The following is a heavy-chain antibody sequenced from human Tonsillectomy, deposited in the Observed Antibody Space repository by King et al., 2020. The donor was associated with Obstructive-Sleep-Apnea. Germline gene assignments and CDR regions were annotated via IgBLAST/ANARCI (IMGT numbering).Heavy chain of an antibody. CDR1: GGSISSYY. V-gene: IGHV4-59*01. J-gene: IGHJ3*02. CDR2: IYYSGST. D-gene: IGHD3-10*01. Sequence: VQLQESGPGLVKPSETLSLTCTVSGGSISSYYWSWIRQPPGKGLEWIGYIYYSGSTNYNPSLKSRVTISVDTSKNQFSLKRSSVTAADTAVYYCAREGLSYGSGNVGAFDIWGQGTMVTVSS. CDR3: AREGLSYGSGNVGAFDI.